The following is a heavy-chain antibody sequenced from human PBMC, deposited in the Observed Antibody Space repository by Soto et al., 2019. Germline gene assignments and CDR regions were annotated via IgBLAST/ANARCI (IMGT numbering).Heavy chain of an antibody. V-gene: IGHV3-33*05. J-gene: IGHJ4*02. CDR3: ARVYFKYDY. Sequence: SCKASGDTFTSYYMHWVRQAPGKGLEWVAVVSYDGTNKYYADSVKGRFTISRDNAKNSLYLQMNSLRAEDTAVYYCARVYFKYDYWGQGTLVTVSS. D-gene: IGHD3-10*01. CDR1: GDTFTSYY. CDR2: VSYDGTNK.